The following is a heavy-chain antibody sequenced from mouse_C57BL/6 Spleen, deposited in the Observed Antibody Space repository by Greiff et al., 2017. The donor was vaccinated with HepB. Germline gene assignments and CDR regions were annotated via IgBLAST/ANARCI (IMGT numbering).Heavy chain of an antibody. CDR3: AQTGRYFDY. Sequence: VQLQQSGAELVKPGASVKISCKASGYAFSSYLMNWVKQRPGKGLEWIGQIYPGDGDTNYNGKFKGKATLTADKSSSTAYMQLSSLTSEDSAVYFCAQTGRYFDYWGQGTTLTVSS. J-gene: IGHJ2*01. CDR1: GYAFSSYL. CDR2: IYPGDGDT. V-gene: IGHV1-80*01. D-gene: IGHD4-1*01.